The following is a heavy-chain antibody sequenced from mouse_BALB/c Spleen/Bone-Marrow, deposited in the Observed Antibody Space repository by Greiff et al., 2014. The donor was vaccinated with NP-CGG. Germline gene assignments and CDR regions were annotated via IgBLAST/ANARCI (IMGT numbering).Heavy chain of an antibody. CDR2: IWPGGST. CDR1: GFSLTSYG. Sequence: VHLVESGPGLVAPSQTLSITCPASGFSLTSYGVTWVRQLLGKGLEWLGVIWPGGSTNYNSALMSRLSISKDNSKSQVFLKMNSLQTDDTAMYYCARYYYGFLDYWGQGTTLTVSS. V-gene: IGHV2-9*02. J-gene: IGHJ2*01. D-gene: IGHD1-2*01. CDR3: ARYYYGFLDY.